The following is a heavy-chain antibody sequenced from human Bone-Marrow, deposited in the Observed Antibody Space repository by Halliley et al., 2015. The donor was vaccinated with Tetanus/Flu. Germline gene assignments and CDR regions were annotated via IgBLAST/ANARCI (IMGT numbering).Heavy chain of an antibody. Sequence: GLVKPSETLTLTCAVYGGSFSDYYWSWIRQPPGMGLEWIGEIDHSGSTNYNPSLKSRVTMSVDTSKNQFSLKLSSVTAADTAVYYCAREGRAAAGIGHWGQGTLVTVSS. D-gene: IGHD6-13*01. CDR1: GGSFSDYY. V-gene: IGHV4-34*01. CDR2: IDHSGST. J-gene: IGHJ4*02. CDR3: AREGRAAAGIGH.